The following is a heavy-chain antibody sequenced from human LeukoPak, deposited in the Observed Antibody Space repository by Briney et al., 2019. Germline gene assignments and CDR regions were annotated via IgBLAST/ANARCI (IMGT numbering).Heavy chain of an antibody. CDR2: IYYSGST. Sequence: SETLSLTCTVSGGSNSSYYWSWIRQPPGKGLEWIGYIYYSGSTNYNPSLKSRVTISIDTSKNQFSLKLTSVTAADTAVYYCARGRVIIPYWGQGTLVTVSS. CDR1: GGSNSSYY. D-gene: IGHD3-3*01. J-gene: IGHJ4*02. CDR3: ARGRVIIPY. V-gene: IGHV4-59*01.